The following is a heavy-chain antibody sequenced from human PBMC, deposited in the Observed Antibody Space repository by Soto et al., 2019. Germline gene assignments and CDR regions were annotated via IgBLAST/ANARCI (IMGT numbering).Heavy chain of an antibody. D-gene: IGHD3-10*01. Sequence: QVQLVQSGAEVKKPGASVKVSCKASGYTFTSYAMHWVRQAPGQRLEWMGWINAGNGNTKYSQKFQGRVTITRDTSASTAYMELSSLRSEDTVVYYCASSYYGSGNPKDYYYGMDVWGQGTTVTVSS. CDR3: ASSYYGSGNPKDYYYGMDV. J-gene: IGHJ6*02. CDR1: GYTFTSYA. CDR2: INAGNGNT. V-gene: IGHV1-3*01.